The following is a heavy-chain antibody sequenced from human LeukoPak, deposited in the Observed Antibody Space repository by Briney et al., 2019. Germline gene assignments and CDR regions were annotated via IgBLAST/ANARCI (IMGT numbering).Heavy chain of an antibody. V-gene: IGHV4-59*01. CDR1: GGSISSSY. CDR2: IYYTGST. CDR3: ARGGDGYTWNY. Sequence: PSETLSLTCTVSGGSISSSYWSWIRQPPGEGLEWIGYIYYTGSTNYNPSLKSRVTISVDTSKNQFSLKLSSVTGADTAVYYCARGGDGYTWNYWGQGNLVTVSS. J-gene: IGHJ4*02. D-gene: IGHD5-24*01.